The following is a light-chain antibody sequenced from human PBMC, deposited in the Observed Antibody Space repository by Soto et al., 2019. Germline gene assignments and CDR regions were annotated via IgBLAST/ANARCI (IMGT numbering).Light chain of an antibody. CDR3: QQSYSLPLT. CDR1: QTISTY. Sequence: DIQMTQSPSSLSASVGDRVTITCRAGQTISTYLSWFQQKPGKAPKLLIYAASSLQSGVPSRFSGSGSGADFTLTISSLLPEDFATYYCQQSYSLPLTFGQGTKLEIK. V-gene: IGKV1-39*01. J-gene: IGKJ2*01. CDR2: AAS.